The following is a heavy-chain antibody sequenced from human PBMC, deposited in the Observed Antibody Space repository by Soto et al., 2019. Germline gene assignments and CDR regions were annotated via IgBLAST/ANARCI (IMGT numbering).Heavy chain of an antibody. J-gene: IGHJ6*02. D-gene: IGHD3-10*01. Sequence: SLRLSCTASGFTFGDYAMSWFRQAPGKGLEWVGFIRSKAYGGTTEYAASVKGRFTISRDDSKSIAYLQMNSLKTEDTAVYYCTRDLYGSGPAYGMDVWGQGTTVTVSS. CDR1: GFTFGDYA. V-gene: IGHV3-49*03. CDR3: TRDLYGSGPAYGMDV. CDR2: IRSKAYGGTT.